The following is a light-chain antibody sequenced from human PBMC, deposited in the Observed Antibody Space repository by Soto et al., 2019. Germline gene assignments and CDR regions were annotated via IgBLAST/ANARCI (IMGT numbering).Light chain of an antibody. J-gene: IGKJ4*01. CDR3: QHFGSSPLT. V-gene: IGKV3-20*01. CDR1: QSVDRSD. Sequence: VLTQSPGTLSLSPGERATLSCRASQSVDRSDIAWYQQKPGQAPRLLIYSTSIRAAGIPDRFSVSGSGTDFSLTISRLEPEDFAVYYCQHFGSSPLTFGGGTKVEIK. CDR2: STS.